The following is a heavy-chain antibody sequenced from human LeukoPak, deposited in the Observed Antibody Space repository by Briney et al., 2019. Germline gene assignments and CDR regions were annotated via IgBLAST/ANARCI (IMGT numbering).Heavy chain of an antibody. CDR3: AKVRPPPGSGWYGGDDS. Sequence: GGSLRVSCTASGFTFNNYVMSWVRQAPGKGLEWVSSIKISGYADYADSVKGRFTISRDNSKDTLYLQMNSLRVEDTAVYYCAKVRPPPGSGWYGGDDSWGQGTLVTVSS. D-gene: IGHD6-19*01. CDR2: IKISGYA. CDR1: GFTFNNYV. V-gene: IGHV3-23*01. J-gene: IGHJ4*02.